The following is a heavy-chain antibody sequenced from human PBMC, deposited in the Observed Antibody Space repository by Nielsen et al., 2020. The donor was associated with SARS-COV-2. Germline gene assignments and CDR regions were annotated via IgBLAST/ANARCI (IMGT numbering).Heavy chain of an antibody. D-gene: IGHD5-18*01. V-gene: IGHV1-69*13. CDR1: GGTFISYA. J-gene: IGHJ4*02. CDR3: ARLDTAMGSFDY. Sequence: SVKVSCKASGGTFISYAISWVRQAPGQGLEWMGGIIPIFGTANYAQKFQGRVTITADESTSTAYMELSSLRSEDTAVYYCARLDTAMGSFDYWGQGTLVTVSS. CDR2: IIPIFGTA.